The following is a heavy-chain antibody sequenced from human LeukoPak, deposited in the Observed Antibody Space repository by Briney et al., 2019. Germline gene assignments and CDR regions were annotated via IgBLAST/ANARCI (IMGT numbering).Heavy chain of an antibody. CDR1: GFTFSSYS. Sequence: GGSLRLSCAASGFTFSSYSMNWVRQAPGKGLEWVSSISSSSSYIYYADSVKGRFTISRDNAKNSLYLQMNSLRAEDTAVYYCARAYYYDSSGDDAFDIWGQGTMVTVSS. CDR2: ISSSSSYI. D-gene: IGHD3-22*01. CDR3: ARAYYYDSSGDDAFDI. J-gene: IGHJ3*02. V-gene: IGHV3-21*01.